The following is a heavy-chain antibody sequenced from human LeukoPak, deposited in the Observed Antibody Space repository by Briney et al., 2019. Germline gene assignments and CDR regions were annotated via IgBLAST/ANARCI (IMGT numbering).Heavy chain of an antibody. CDR2: IYDSGST. CDR1: GGSISSNNYF. V-gene: IGHV4-39*01. J-gene: IGHJ5*01. CDR3: VRHDGRGGATMGAFDS. D-gene: IGHD4/OR15-4a*01. Sequence: SETLSLTCTVSGGSISSNNYFWGWIRQPPGKGLEWIGSIYDSGSTYYNPSLKSRVTISVDTSKNQFSLKLNSVTAADTAVYYCVRHDGRGGATMGAFDSWGQGSLVTVSS.